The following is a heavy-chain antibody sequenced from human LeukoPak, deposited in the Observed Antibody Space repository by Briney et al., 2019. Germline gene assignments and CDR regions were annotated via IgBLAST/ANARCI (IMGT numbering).Heavy chain of an antibody. CDR2: INPRGGTT. J-gene: IGHJ5*02. V-gene: IGHV1-46*01. Sequence: GASVKVSCKASGYTFTSYFMYWVRQAPGQGLEWMGLINPRGGTTRYAQKFQGRVTMTRDTSTSTVYMELSSLRSEDTAMYYCAKGVDIWFGEYNWFDPWGQGTLVTVSS. D-gene: IGHD3-10*01. CDR3: AKGVDIWFGEYNWFDP. CDR1: GYTFTSYF.